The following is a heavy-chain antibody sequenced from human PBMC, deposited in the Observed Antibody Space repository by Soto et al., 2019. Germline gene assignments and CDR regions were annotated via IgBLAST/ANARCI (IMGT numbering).Heavy chain of an antibody. V-gene: IGHV4-39*01. CDR2: IYYSGST. J-gene: IGHJ6*02. D-gene: IGHD6-19*01. CDR1: GVSVNSGNYY. CDR3: ARPIGGQGGRIGSGWPLGYYYYGMAV. Sequence: SETLSLTCTVSGVSVNSGNYYWSWIRQSPVEGLEWIGSIYYSGSTYYNPSLKSRVTISVDTSKNQFSLKLSSVTAADTAVYYCARPIGGQGGRIGSGWPLGYYYYGMAVWGQGTTVTVSS.